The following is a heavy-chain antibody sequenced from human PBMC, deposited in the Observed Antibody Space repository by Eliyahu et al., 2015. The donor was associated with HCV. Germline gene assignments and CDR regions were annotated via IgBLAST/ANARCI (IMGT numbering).Heavy chain of an antibody. CDR2: ISAYNGNT. CDR3: AGTTSCPFCSYYFYGMDV. CDR1: GYTFSSYG. V-gene: IGHV1-18*01. J-gene: IGHJ6*02. Sequence: QVQLVQSGAEVKKPGASVKVSCKASGYTFSSYGXSWVRQAPGQGLEWMGWISAYNGNTNYAQKLQGRVTMTTDTSTSTAYMELRSLRSDDTAVYYCAGTTSCPFCSYYFYGMDVWGQGTTVTVSS. D-gene: IGHD2-2*01.